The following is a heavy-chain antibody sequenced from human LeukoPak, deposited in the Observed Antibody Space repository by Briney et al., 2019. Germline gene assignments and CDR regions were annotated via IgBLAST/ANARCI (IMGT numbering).Heavy chain of an antibody. CDR2: INPNSGGT. V-gene: IGHV1-2*02. CDR1: AYTFTGYY. J-gene: IGHJ5*02. Sequence: ASVKVSCKASAYTFTGYYMHWVRQAPGQGLEWMGWINPNSGGTSYAQKFQGRVTMTRDTSISTAYMELSRLRSDDTAVYYCAREDILTGYTGYWFDPWGQGTLVTVSS. CDR3: AREDILTGYTGYWFDP. D-gene: IGHD3-9*01.